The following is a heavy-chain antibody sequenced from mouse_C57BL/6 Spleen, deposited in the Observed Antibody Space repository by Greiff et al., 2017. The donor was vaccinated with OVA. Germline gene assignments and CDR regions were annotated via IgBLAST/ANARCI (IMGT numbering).Heavy chain of an antibody. D-gene: IGHD2-4*01. V-gene: IGHV1-82*01. Sequence: QVQLQQSGPELVKPGASVKISCKASGYAFSSSWMNWVKQRPGKGLEWIGRIYPGDGDTNYNGKFKGKATLTADKSSSTAYMQLSSLTSEDSAVYVCARLVYDYGGLMDYWGQGTSVTVSS. CDR1: GYAFSSSW. J-gene: IGHJ4*01. CDR3: ARLVYDYGGLMDY. CDR2: IYPGDGDT.